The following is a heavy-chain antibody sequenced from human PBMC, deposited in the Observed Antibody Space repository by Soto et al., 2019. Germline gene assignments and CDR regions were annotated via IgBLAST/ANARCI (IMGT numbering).Heavy chain of an antibody. Sequence: QVQLQQWGAGLLKPSETLSLTCAVYGGSFSGYYWSWIRQPPGKGLEWIGEINHSGSTIYNPSLKSRVTISVDTSKHQFSLKLSSVTAADTAVYYCARVGRNYGDYVRNYYYYMDVWGKGTTVTVSS. CDR3: ARVGRNYGDYVRNYYYYMDV. J-gene: IGHJ6*03. CDR1: GGSFSGYY. D-gene: IGHD4-17*01. V-gene: IGHV4-34*01. CDR2: INHSGST.